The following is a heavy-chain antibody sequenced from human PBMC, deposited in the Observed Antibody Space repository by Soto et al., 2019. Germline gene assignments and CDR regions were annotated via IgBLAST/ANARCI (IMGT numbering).Heavy chain of an antibody. CDR2: IYWDGDK. D-gene: IGHD1-26*01. Sequence: QITLKESGPTLVKSTQTLTLTCSFSGFSLSSSGVGVGWIRQSPGKALEWLALIYWDGDKRYTPSLKSRLTIAKDTSANQVVLTMSNMDPVDTATYYCARSVGPLDYWGQGTLVTVSS. V-gene: IGHV2-5*02. CDR1: GFSLSSSGVG. J-gene: IGHJ4*02. CDR3: ARSVGPLDY.